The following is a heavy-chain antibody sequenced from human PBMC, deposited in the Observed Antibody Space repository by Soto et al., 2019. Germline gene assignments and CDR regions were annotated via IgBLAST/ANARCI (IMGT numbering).Heavy chain of an antibody. J-gene: IGHJ6*02. V-gene: IGHV4-39*01. D-gene: IGHD3-3*01. CDR1: GGSISSSSYY. CDR2: IYYSGST. CDR3: AIFGVPPYYYYGMDV. Sequence: SETLSLTCTVSGGSISSSSYYWGWIRQPPGKGRKGIGSIYYSGSTYYIPSLKSRVTISVDTSKNQFSLKLSSVTAADTAVYYCAIFGVPPYYYYGMDVWGQGTTVTVSS.